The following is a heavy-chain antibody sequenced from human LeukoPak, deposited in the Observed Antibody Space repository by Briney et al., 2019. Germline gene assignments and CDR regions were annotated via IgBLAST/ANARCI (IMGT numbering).Heavy chain of an antibody. V-gene: IGHV3-7*01. D-gene: IGHD3-3*01. J-gene: IGHJ6*03. CDR2: IKQDGSEK. CDR3: AREGVYYDFWSGYYSGYYYCMDV. CDR1: GFTFDDYG. Sequence: GGSLRLSCAASGFTFDDYGMSWVRQAPGKGLEWVANIKQDGSEKYYVDSVKGRFTISRDNAKNSLYLQMNSLRAEDTAVYYCAREGVYYDFWSGYYSGYYYCMDVWGKGTTVTVSS.